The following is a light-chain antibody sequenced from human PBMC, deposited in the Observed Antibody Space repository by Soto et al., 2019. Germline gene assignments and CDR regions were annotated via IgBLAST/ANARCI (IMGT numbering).Light chain of an antibody. CDR2: WAS. Sequence: DLVMTQSPDSLAVSLGERATINCKSSQSLLYSTNNRNYLVWYQQKPGQPPKLLFYWASTRESGVPDRFSGSGSGTDFTLTISNLQAEDVAVYFCQQYYSPPWTFGQGTKVEMK. CDR1: QSLLYSTNNRNY. V-gene: IGKV4-1*01. J-gene: IGKJ1*01. CDR3: QQYYSPPWT.